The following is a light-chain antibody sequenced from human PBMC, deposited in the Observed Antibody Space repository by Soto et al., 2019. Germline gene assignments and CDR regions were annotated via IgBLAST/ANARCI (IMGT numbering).Light chain of an antibody. CDR3: QQYGSSQT. CDR2: DVS. CDR1: QSVSSSY. J-gene: IGKJ1*01. Sequence: EIVLTQSPGTLSLSPGERATLSCRSSQSVSSSYLAWYQQKPGQAPRLLIYDVSSRATVIPDRFSGSGSGTDFTLTSSRLETEDFAVYYCQQYGSSQTFGQGAKVEI. V-gene: IGKV3-20*01.